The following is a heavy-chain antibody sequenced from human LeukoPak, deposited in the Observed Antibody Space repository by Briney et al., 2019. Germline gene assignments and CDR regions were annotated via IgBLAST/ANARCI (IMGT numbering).Heavy chain of an antibody. V-gene: IGHV3-7*01. CDR3: ARALPYYYYMDV. J-gene: IGHJ6*03. CDR2: IKQDGSET. Sequence: PGGSLRLSCAASGFTFSSYWMSWLRQSPGKGLEWVAKIKQDGSETSYVDSVKGRLTISRDNAKNSLYLQMNSLRAEDTAVYYCARALPYYYYMDVWGKGTTVTVSS. CDR1: GFTFSSYW.